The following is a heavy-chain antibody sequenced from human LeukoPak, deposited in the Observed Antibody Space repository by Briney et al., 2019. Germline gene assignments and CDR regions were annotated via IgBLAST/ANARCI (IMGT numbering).Heavy chain of an antibody. J-gene: IGHJ4*02. V-gene: IGHV3-7*01. Sequence: GGSLRLSCVASGFTFSDYWMSWVRQAPGKGLEWVANIKQDGSDKYYADSMRGRFTISRDNAKDSLYLQMNSLRAEDTAVYYCARIYYDTSGDDWGQGTLVTVSS. D-gene: IGHD3-22*01. CDR2: IKQDGSDK. CDR3: ARIYYDTSGDD. CDR1: GFTFSDYW.